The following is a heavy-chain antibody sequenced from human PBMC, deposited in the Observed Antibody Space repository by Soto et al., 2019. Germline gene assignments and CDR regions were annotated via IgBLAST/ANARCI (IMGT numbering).Heavy chain of an antibody. Sequence: QVQLVESGGGVVQPGRSLRLSCAASGFTFSSYGIHWVRQAPGKGLEWVAVIWDDGSNKNYADSVKGGFTISRDNSKNALYLQLISVRAEDTAVYYCAKEFWRGPVDYWGQGTLVTVSS. J-gene: IGHJ4*02. D-gene: IGHD3-3*01. V-gene: IGHV3-33*06. CDR2: IWDDGSNK. CDR1: GFTFSSYG. CDR3: AKEFWRGPVDY.